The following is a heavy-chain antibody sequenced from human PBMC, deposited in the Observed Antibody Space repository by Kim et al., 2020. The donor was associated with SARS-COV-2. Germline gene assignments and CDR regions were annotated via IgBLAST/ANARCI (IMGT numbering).Heavy chain of an antibody. V-gene: IGHV3-23*01. CDR2: ITRGGDT. CDR1: GLTLRSYA. D-gene: IGHD6-19*01. J-gene: IGHJ4*01. CDR3: VSGGTLADRSGWCTFFDH. Sequence: GGSLRLPCAASGLTLRSYAMNWVHQGPGKGLERVSSITRGGDTYYAASVKGRFTISRDNFKDTLSLQMNSLIAADTGNYYCVSGGTLADRSGWCTFFDH.